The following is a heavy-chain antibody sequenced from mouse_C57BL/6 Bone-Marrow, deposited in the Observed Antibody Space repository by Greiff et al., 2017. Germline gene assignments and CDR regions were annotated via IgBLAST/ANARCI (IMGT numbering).Heavy chain of an antibody. D-gene: IGHD1-1*01. J-gene: IGHJ2*01. CDR3: AKNYGSSFPYYFDY. V-gene: IGHV1-58*01. Sequence: VQLKQSGAELVRPGSSVKMSCKTSGYTFTSYGINWVKQRPGQGLELIGYIYIGNGYTEYNEKFQGNATLTSDTSSSTAYMQLSSQMSEDSAIDICAKNYGSSFPYYFDYWGQGTTLTVSS. CDR1: GYTFTSYG. CDR2: IYIGNGYT.